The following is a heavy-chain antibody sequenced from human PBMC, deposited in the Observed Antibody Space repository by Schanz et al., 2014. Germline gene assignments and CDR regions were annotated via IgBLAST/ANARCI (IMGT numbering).Heavy chain of an antibody. CDR3: ARVHIATYHYNSPGAFDI. V-gene: IGHV1-18*01. D-gene: IGHD3-10*01. CDR1: GYIFGSHG. Sequence: QLMQSGSEVRKPGASVKVSCKASGYIFGSHGMTWVRQAPGQGPELMGWINAHTGNTQYAQKFQGRVNMTRDTVTTTVHLELTRLRTDDTAIYYGARVHIATYHYNSPGAFDIWGQGTMVNVSS. J-gene: IGHJ3*02. CDR2: INAHTGNT.